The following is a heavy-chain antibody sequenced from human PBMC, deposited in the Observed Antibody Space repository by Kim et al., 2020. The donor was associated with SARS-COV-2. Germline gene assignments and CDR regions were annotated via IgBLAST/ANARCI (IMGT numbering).Heavy chain of an antibody. CDR2: IYYSGST. V-gene: IGHV4-39*07. J-gene: IGHJ5*02. D-gene: IGHD6-13*01. Sequence: SETLSLTCTVSGGSISSSSYYWGWIRQPPGKGLEWIGSIYYSGSTYYNPSLKSRVTISVDTSKNQFSLKLSSVTAADTAVYYCARGGGQRSSSWKNWFDPWGQGTLVTVSS. CDR1: GGSISSSSYY. CDR3: ARGGGQRSSSWKNWFDP.